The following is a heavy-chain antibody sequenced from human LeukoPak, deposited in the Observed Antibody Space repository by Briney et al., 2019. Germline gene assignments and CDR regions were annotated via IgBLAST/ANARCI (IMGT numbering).Heavy chain of an antibody. D-gene: IGHD6-25*01. CDR3: ARSQYSTGLFDF. CDR2: IYHSGST. V-gene: IGHV4-59*01. J-gene: IGHJ4*02. CDR1: GGSISSYY. Sequence: SETLSLTCTVSGGSISSYYWNWFRQPPGKGLEWIGYIYHSGSTKYNPSLRSRVTISEDTSKNQYSLNLRSMTAADTAVYYCARSQYSTGLFDFWGQGTLVTVSS.